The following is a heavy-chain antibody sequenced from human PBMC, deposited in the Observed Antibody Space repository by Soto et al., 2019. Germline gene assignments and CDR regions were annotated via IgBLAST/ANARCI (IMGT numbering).Heavy chain of an antibody. CDR3: ATDSGVATSAYYYYYYMDV. D-gene: IGHD5-12*01. CDR2: FDPEDGEA. Sequence: GASVKVSCKVSGYTLTELYITWGRQAPGKGVEWMGGFDPEDGEAIYAQKFQGRVTMTEDTSTDTAYMELSSLRSEDTAVYYCATDSGVATSAYYYYYYMDVWGKGTAVTVSS. CDR1: GYTLTELY. J-gene: IGHJ6*03. V-gene: IGHV1-24*01.